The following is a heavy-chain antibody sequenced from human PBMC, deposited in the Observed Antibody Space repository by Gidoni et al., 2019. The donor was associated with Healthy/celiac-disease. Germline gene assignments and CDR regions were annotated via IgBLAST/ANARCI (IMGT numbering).Heavy chain of an antibody. CDR3: ARAVVVPAAKLMRGHFDY. CDR2: ISSSSSYT. D-gene: IGHD2-2*01. J-gene: IGHJ4*02. Sequence: QVQLVESGGGLVKPGGSLRLSCAASGFTFSDYYMSWIRQAPGKGLEWVSYISSSSSYTNYADSVKGRFTISRDNAKNSLYLQMNSLRAEDTAVYYCARAVVVPAAKLMRGHFDYWGQGTLVTVSS. CDR1: GFTFSDYY. V-gene: IGHV3-11*05.